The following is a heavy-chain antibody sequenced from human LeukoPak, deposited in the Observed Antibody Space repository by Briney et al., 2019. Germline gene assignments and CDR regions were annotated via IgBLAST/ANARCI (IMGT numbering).Heavy chain of an antibody. CDR3: ASDLYGGNPRGFDY. J-gene: IGHJ4*02. CDR2: ISSSSSYI. V-gene: IGHV3-21*01. D-gene: IGHD4-23*01. Sequence: GGSLRLSCAASGFTFSSYSMNWVRQAPGKGLEWVSSISSSSSYIYYADSVKGRFTISRDNAKNSLYLQMNSLRAEDTAVYYCASDLYGGNPRGFDYWGQGTLVTVSP. CDR1: GFTFSSYS.